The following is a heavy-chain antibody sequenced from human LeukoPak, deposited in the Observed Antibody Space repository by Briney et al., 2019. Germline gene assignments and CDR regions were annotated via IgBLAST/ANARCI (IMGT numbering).Heavy chain of an antibody. V-gene: IGHV3-33*08. D-gene: IGHD3-10*02. CDR3: ARDPKPYYYDRPYNWFDP. Sequence: GGSLRLSCAASGFTFSSYSMNWVRQAPGKGLERVAVIWYDGSNKYYADSVKGRFTISRDNSKNTLYLQMNSLRAEDTAVYYCARDPKPYYYDRPYNWFDPWGQGTLVTVSS. CDR2: IWYDGSNK. J-gene: IGHJ5*02. CDR1: GFTFSSYS.